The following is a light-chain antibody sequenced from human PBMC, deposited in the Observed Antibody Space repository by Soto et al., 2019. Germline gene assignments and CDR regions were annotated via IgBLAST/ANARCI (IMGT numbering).Light chain of an antibody. CDR1: QSISGY. Sequence: EIVLTQSPATLSLSPGERATLSCRASQSISGYLGWYQQKPGQAPRLLIYAVSNRAAGIPARFSGSGSGTDFTLTISRLEPEDCGVYYCQQYGGSPPYTFGQGTRLEIK. V-gene: IGKV3-20*01. CDR3: QQYGGSPPYT. J-gene: IGKJ2*01. CDR2: AVS.